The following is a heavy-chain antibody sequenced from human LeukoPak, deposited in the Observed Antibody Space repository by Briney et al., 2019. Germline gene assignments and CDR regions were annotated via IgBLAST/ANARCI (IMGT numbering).Heavy chain of an antibody. D-gene: IGHD1-26*01. CDR1: GFTFSSYG. J-gene: IGHJ4*02. Sequence: GGSLRLSCAGSGFTFSSYGMHWVRHAPGKGLEWVAFIRYDGSNKYYADSVKGRFTISRDNSKNTLYLQMNSLRAEDTAVYYCAKDRSGSYWAGEYYFDYWGQGTLVTVSS. CDR2: IRYDGSNK. CDR3: AKDRSGSYWAGEYYFDY. V-gene: IGHV3-30*02.